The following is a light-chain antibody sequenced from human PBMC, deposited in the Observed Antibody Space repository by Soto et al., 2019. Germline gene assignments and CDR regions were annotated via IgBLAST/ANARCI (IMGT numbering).Light chain of an antibody. CDR3: YSFAGGDTFV. V-gene: IGLV2-23*02. Sequence: QSALTQPASVSGSPGQSITISCTGTSNDIGGYNLVSWYQQHPGKAPKLIIYEANKRPSGVSDRFSGSRSGTTASLTISALQAEDEADYSCYSFAGGDTFVFGGGTKLTV. CDR2: EAN. J-gene: IGLJ2*01. CDR1: SNDIGGYNL.